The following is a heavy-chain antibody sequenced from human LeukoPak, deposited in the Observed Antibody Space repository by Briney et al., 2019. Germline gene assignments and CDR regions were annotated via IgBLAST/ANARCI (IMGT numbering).Heavy chain of an antibody. V-gene: IGHV3-48*01. J-gene: IGHJ1*01. Sequence: GGSLRLSCAASGFTFSSYSMNWVRQAPGKGLEWISYISSGSSTIYYADSVKGRFTISRDNAKNSLYLQMNSLRAEDTAVYYCGRGPALKYSQYWGRGTLVTVSS. CDR1: GFTFSSYS. CDR3: GRGPALKYSQY. CDR2: ISSGSSTI.